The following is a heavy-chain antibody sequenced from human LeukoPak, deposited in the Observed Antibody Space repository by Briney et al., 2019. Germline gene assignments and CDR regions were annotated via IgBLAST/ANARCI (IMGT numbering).Heavy chain of an antibody. Sequence: PGESLRLSCAASGFTFSSYAMSWVRQAPGKGLEWVSGISASGGTTYYADSVKGRFTISRDNAKNSLYLQMNSLRAEDTAVYYCARDSSSYSWGQGTLVTVSS. CDR3: ARDSSSYS. V-gene: IGHV3-23*01. CDR1: GFTFSSYA. D-gene: IGHD6-6*01. J-gene: IGHJ4*02. CDR2: ISASGGTT.